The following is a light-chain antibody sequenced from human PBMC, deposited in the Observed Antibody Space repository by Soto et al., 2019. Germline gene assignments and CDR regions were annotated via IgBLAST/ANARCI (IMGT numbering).Light chain of an antibody. CDR3: QQRADWPIT. J-gene: IGKJ5*01. Sequence: EIVLTQSPATLSLSPGERATLSCRASPSVRSNLAWYQQRPGQAPRLLIYGASNRATGIPDRFSGSGSGTDFTLTISSLEPDDFAVYYCQQRADWPITFGQGTRLEIK. CDR1: PSVRSN. V-gene: IGKV3-11*01. CDR2: GAS.